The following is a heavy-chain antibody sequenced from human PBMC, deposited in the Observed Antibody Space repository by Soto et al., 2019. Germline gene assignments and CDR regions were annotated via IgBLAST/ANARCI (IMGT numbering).Heavy chain of an antibody. V-gene: IGHV3-74*01. Sequence: EVQLVESGGGSVQPGGRLRLSCAASGFTFTNNWMHWVRQAPGKGLVWVSRMNSDGTTTTYADSVKGRFTISRDNAKNTLYLQVNRLGGEDTAVYYCTRGGATGEGIYHLENWGQGTLVTVSS. D-gene: IGHD3-10*01. CDR3: TRGGATGEGIYHLEN. CDR2: MNSDGTTT. CDR1: GFTFTNNW. J-gene: IGHJ4*02.